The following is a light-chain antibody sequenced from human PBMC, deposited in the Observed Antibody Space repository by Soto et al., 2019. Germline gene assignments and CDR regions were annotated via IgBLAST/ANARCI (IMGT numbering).Light chain of an antibody. J-gene: IGKJ5*01. CDR3: QRYDLALGT. CDR1: QGINTH. CDR2: GAS. V-gene: IGKV1-27*01. Sequence: IQMTQSPSSLSASVGDRVSITCRPSQGINTHLAWYQQKPGKVPELLIYGASTLQPGVPSRFSGSGSGTAVTRTISRLQPEDVATYYCQRYDLALGTFGQGTRLEIK.